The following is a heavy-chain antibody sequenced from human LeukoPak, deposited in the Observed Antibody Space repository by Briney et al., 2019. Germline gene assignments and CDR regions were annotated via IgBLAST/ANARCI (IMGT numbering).Heavy chain of an antibody. CDR3: ARSTYSSGWYYRSRGFDY. CDR2: INHSGST. J-gene: IGHJ4*02. Sequence: PSETLSLTCAVYGGSFTGYYWSWIRQPPGKGLEWIGEINHSGSTNYNPSLKSRVTISVDTSKNQFSLKLSSVTAADTAVYYCARSTYSSGWYYRSRGFDYWGQGTLVTVSS. D-gene: IGHD6-19*01. CDR1: GGSFTGYY. V-gene: IGHV4-34*01.